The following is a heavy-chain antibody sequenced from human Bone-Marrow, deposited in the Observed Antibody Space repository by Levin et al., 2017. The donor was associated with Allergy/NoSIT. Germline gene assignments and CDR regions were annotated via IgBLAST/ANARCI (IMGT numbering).Heavy chain of an antibody. J-gene: IGHJ4*02. CDR2: IYWDDDK. V-gene: IGHV2-5*02. Sequence: SGPTLVKPTQTLTLTCTFSGFSLSSGGGGVGWIRQPPGKAPEWLALIYWDDDKRYSPSLKSRLIITKDASKNQVVLTMTDMDPVDTASYYCARYGYFYFDSWGQGILVTVSS. CDR1: GFSLSSGGGG. D-gene: IGHD5-24*01. CDR3: ARYGYFYFDS.